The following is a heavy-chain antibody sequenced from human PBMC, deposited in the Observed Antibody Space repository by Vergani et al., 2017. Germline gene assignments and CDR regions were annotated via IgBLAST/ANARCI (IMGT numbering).Heavy chain of an antibody. CDR1: GESIRSGSHY. CDR2: IHTGGST. J-gene: IGHJ4*02. D-gene: IGHD2-15*01. CDR3: ARSRPYCTSGSCPAI. Sequence: QVQLQESGPGLVKPPGTLSLTCAVSGESIRSGSHYWSWIRQPAGKGPEWIGHIHTGGSTDLNPSFKSRVSISVDTSKSQFSLKLNSVTVADTAGYYRARSRPYCTSGSCPAIWGQGTLVTVSS. V-gene: IGHV4-61*02.